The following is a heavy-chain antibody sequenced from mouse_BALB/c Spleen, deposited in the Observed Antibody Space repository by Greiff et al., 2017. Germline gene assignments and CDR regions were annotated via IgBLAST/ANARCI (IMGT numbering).Heavy chain of an antibody. CDR1: GYTFTSYW. V-gene: IGHV1-69*02. Sequence: QVQLKQPGAELVKPGAPVKLSCKASGYTFTSYWMNWVKQRPGRGLEWIGRIDPSDSETHYNQKFKDKATLTVDKSSSTAYIQLSSLTSEDSAVYYCASYAMDYWGQGTSVTVSS. CDR3: ASYAMDY. J-gene: IGHJ4*01. CDR2: IDPSDSET.